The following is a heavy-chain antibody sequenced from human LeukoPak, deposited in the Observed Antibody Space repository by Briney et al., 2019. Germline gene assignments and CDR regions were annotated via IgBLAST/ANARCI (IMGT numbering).Heavy chain of an antibody. D-gene: IGHD3-10*01. Sequence: GGSLRLSCAASGFTFSSYWMSWVRQAPGKGLEWVANIKQDGSEKYYVDSMKGRFTISRDNAKNSLYLQMNSLRAEDTAVDYCARDPGSGYMDVWGKGTTVTVSS. J-gene: IGHJ6*03. CDR3: ARDPGSGYMDV. V-gene: IGHV3-7*01. CDR2: IKQDGSEK. CDR1: GFTFSSYW.